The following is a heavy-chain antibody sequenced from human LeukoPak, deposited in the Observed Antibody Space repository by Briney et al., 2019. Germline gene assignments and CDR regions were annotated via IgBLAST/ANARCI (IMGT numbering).Heavy chain of an antibody. J-gene: IGHJ5*02. V-gene: IGHV3-48*03. CDR2: ISSTGNTI. Sequence: TGGSLRLSCAASGFTFSSYEMNWVRQAPGKGLEWVSHISSTGNTIYYADSVKGRFTISRDNAKNSLYLQMKCLRAEDTAVYYCASCITGYSSGWYYWAWGQGTLVTVSS. CDR1: GFTFSSYE. D-gene: IGHD6-19*01. CDR3: ASCITGYSSGWYYWA.